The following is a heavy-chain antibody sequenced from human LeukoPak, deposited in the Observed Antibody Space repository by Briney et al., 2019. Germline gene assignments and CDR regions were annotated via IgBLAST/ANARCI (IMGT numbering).Heavy chain of an antibody. J-gene: IGHJ3*02. D-gene: IGHD3-22*01. V-gene: IGHV4-59*01. Sequence: KPSETLSLTCTVSGGSISPNYWSWIRQPPGRGLEWIGYIYYTGNTNYNPSLKSRVTMSIDTSKSHFSLKLSSLTAADTALYFCARLLVYDSSGYPDTFDIWGQGTMVTVSS. CDR2: IYYTGNT. CDR3: ARLLVYDSSGYPDTFDI. CDR1: GGSISPNY.